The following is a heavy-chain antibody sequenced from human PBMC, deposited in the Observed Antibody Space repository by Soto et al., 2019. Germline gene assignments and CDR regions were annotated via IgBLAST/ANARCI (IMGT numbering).Heavy chain of an antibody. V-gene: IGHV1-46*03. D-gene: IGHD2-2*01. CDR3: ARGALGYCSSTSCVRGNWFDP. J-gene: IGHJ5*02. Sequence: ASVKVSCKASGYTFTSYYMHWVRQAPGQGLEWMGIINPSGGSTSYAQKFQGRVTMTRDTSTSTVYMELSSLRSEDTAVYYCARGALGYCSSTSCVRGNWFDPWGQGTLVTVSS. CDR1: GYTFTSYY. CDR2: INPSGGST.